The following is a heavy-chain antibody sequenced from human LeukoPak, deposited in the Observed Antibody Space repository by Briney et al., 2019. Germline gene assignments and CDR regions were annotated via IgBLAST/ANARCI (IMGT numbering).Heavy chain of an antibody. CDR1: GYSFTCYN. D-gene: IGHD3-3*01. J-gene: IGHJ4*02. CDR2: INTNSGGT. V-gene: IGHV1-2*02. CDR3: AIVRAVYCDFLGGYLVVY. Sequence: ASVKVSCNASGYSFTCYNMDWVRDGPGQGIEWKGWINTNSGGTNYAQKFQGRVTITSDTSTSTAYLELSRLSSDDTAAYYCAIVRAVYCDFLGGYLVVYWDQGSLVTVSS.